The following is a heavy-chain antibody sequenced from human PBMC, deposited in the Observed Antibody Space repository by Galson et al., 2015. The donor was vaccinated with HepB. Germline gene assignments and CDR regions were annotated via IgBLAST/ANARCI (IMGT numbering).Heavy chain of an antibody. D-gene: IGHD2-15*01. J-gene: IGHJ6*02. Sequence: PLRLSCAVSGFAFNSYWMHWVRQASGKGLVWVSRISSDGSVRTYADSVKGRFTLSRDNAKKTLYLQMNSLRAEDTAVYYCVSLGGAYSLDVWGQGTAVTVSS. V-gene: IGHV3-74*03. CDR3: VSLGGAYSLDV. CDR2: ISSDGSVR. CDR1: GFAFNSYW.